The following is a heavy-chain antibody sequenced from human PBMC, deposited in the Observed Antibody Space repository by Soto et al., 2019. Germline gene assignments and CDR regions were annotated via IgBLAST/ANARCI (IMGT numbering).Heavy chain of an antibody. CDR2: ISYDGSNK. J-gene: IGHJ4*02. CDR3: AKDRVSYPDY. Sequence: QVQLVESGGGVVQPGRSLRLSCAASGFTFSSYGMHWVRQAPGKGLEWVAVISYDGSNKYYADSVKGRFTISRDNSKNTLYLQMNSLRAEDTAVYYCAKDRVSYPDYWGQGTLVTVSS. D-gene: IGHD1-26*01. V-gene: IGHV3-30*18. CDR1: GFTFSSYG.